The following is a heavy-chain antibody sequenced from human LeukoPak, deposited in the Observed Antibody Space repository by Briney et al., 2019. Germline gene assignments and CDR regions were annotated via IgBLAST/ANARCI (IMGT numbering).Heavy chain of an antibody. CDR1: GYSISSGYY. Sequence: PSETLSLTCAVSGYSISSGYYWGWIRQPPGKELEWIGSIYHSGSTYYNPSLQSRVTISVDTSKNQFSLKLSSVTAADTAVYYCARRGGISTAASALNWFDPWGQGTLVTVSS. CDR3: ARRGGISTAASALNWFDP. D-gene: IGHD2-2*01. V-gene: IGHV4-38-2*01. J-gene: IGHJ5*02. CDR2: IYHSGST.